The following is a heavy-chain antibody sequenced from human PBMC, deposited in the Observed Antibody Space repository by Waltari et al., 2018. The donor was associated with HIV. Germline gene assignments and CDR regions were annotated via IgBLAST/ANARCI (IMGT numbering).Heavy chain of an antibody. J-gene: IGHJ4*02. CDR1: GFSVRHHW. D-gene: IGHD3-3*02. CDR2: INSDGSSR. CDR3: ARASHYIEFSTFDGDYYFDF. V-gene: IGHV3-74*01. Sequence: VQLVESGGGSIKTGGSLRLSCAASGFSVRHHWLHSFPQAPGKGLVWVARINSDGSSRNYADAVKGRFVISRDNARNTVYLQLNNLKVEDTAVYFCARASHYIEFSTFDGDYYFDFWGRGTRVAVSS.